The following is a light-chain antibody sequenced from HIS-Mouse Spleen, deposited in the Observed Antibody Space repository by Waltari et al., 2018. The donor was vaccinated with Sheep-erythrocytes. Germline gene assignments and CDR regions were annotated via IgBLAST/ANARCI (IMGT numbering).Light chain of an antibody. J-gene: IGLJ1*01. CDR2: EDS. Sequence: SYELTQPPSVSVSPGQTARITCSGDALPKKYAYWYQQKSGQAPVRVIYEDSKRPSGIPEGFSGSSSGTMATLTISGAQVEDEADYYCYSTDSSGNHYVFGTGTKVTVL. V-gene: IGLV3-10*01. CDR1: ALPKKY. CDR3: YSTDSSGNHYV.